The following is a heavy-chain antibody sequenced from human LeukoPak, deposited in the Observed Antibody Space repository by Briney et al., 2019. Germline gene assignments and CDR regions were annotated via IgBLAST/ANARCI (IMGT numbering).Heavy chain of an antibody. CDR1: GGSIIDYY. J-gene: IGHJ3*02. Sequence: PSETLSLTCTISGGSIIDYYWSWIRQPPGKGLEWIGYIYYSGTTNYNPSLESRVAMSVDTSTNQFSLKLSSVTAADTAVYYCARPFTSDWYRSFDIWGQGTMVTVSS. D-gene: IGHD6-19*01. CDR2: IYYSGTT. CDR3: ARPFTSDWYRSFDI. V-gene: IGHV4-59*08.